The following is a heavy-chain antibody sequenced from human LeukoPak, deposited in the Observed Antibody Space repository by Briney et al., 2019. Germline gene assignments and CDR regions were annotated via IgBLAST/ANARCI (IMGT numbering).Heavy chain of an antibody. CDR1: GFTVNNNY. Sequence: GGSLRLSCATSGFTVNNNYMSWVRQAPGKGLEWVSGISGSGSGGSTYYADSVKGRFTISRDNSKNTLYLQMNSLRAEDTAVYYCAKAGSIKFDYWGQGTLVTVSS. CDR2: ISGSGSGGST. J-gene: IGHJ4*02. V-gene: IGHV3-23*01. CDR3: AKAGSIKFDY. D-gene: IGHD1-26*01.